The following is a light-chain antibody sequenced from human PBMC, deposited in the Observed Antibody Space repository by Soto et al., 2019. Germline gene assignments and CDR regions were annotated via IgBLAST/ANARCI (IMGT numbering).Light chain of an antibody. V-gene: IGLV1-44*01. J-gene: IGLJ2*01. CDR2: SND. Sequence: QAVVTQPPSASGTPGQRVTISCSGSRSNIGSNTVTWYQQLPGTAPKLLNHSNDQRPSGVPDRFSGSKSGTSASLAISGLQSEDEADYYCATWDDSLHGVVFGGGTKVTVL. CDR3: ATWDDSLHGVV. CDR1: RSNIGSNT.